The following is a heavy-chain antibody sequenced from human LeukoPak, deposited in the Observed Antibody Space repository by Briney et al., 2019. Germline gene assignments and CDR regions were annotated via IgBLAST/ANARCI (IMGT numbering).Heavy chain of an antibody. CDR3: ARGFPPGSGSRGSHAFDV. D-gene: IGHD6-19*01. Sequence: PSETLSLTCAVSEMSFSAYYWNWIRQSPGKGLEWIGEINYGGSTKYTPSLEGRGTILIDTSKNQFSLKLTSVTAADTAVYYCARGFPPGSGSRGSHAFDVWGQGAMVTVSS. J-gene: IGHJ3*01. CDR1: EMSFSAYY. CDR2: INYGGST. V-gene: IGHV4-34*01.